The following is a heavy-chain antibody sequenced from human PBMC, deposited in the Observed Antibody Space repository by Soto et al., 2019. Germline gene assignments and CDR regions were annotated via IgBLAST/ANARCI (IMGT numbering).Heavy chain of an antibody. CDR1: GYTFTSYA. D-gene: IGHD3-3*01. CDR3: ARGGEVVLRFLEWFFDY. V-gene: IGHV1-3*01. Sequence: ASVKVSCKASGYTFTSYAMHWVRQAPGQRLEWMGWINAGNGNTKYSQKFQGRVTITRDTSASTAYMELSSLRSEDTAVYYCARGGEVVLRFLEWFFDYWGQGTLVTVSS. CDR2: INAGNGNT. J-gene: IGHJ4*02.